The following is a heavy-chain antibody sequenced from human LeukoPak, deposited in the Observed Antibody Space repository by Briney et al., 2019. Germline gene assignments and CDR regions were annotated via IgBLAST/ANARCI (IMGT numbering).Heavy chain of an antibody. CDR1: GYTFTSYG. J-gene: IGHJ4*02. CDR2: ISAYNGNT. CDR3: ARGEATAGILPFDY. V-gene: IGHV1-18*01. D-gene: IGHD6-13*01. Sequence: ASVTVSCKASGYTFTSYGISWVRQAPGQGLEWMGWISAYNGNTNYAQKLQGRVTMTTDTSTSTAYMELRSLRPDDTAVYYCARGEATAGILPFDYWGQGTLVTVSS.